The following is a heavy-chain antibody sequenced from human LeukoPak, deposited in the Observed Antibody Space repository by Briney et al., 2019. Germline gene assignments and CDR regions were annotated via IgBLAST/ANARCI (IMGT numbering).Heavy chain of an antibody. CDR2: IKQDGSEK. CDR1: GFTFDDYG. V-gene: IGHV3-7*04. Sequence: GGSLRPSCAASGFTFDDYGMSWVRQAPGKGLEWVAHIKQDGSEKYYVDSVKGRFTISRDNAKNSLYLQMNSLRAEDTAVYYCARGVSPHTTYYYDSSGYYSLIYFDYWGQGTLVTVSS. D-gene: IGHD3-22*01. J-gene: IGHJ4*02. CDR3: ARGVSPHTTYYYDSSGYYSLIYFDY.